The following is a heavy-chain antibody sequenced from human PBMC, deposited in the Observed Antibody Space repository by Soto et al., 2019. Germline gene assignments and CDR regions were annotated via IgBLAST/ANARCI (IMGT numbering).Heavy chain of an antibody. J-gene: IGHJ4*02. CDR2: IYYSGST. D-gene: IGHD3-16*01. CDR1: GGSISSSSYY. Sequence: QLQLQESGPGLVKPSETLSLTCTVSGGSISSSSYYWGWIRQPPGKGLEWIGSIYYSGSTYYNPSLKSRVTISVDTSKNQFSLKLSSVTAADTAVYYCASDVRLGELGRDSRRDYWGQGTLVTVSS. CDR3: ASDVRLGELGRDSRRDY. V-gene: IGHV4-39*01.